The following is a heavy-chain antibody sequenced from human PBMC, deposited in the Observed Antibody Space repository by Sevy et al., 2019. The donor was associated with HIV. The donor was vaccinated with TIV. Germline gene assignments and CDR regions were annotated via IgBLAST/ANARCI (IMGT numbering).Heavy chain of an antibody. V-gene: IGHV3-43*01. CDR3: ARDIAAAGTDAFDI. Sequence: GGSLRLSCAASGFTFDDYTMHWVRQAPGKGLEWVSLISWDGGSTYYADSVKGRFTISRDNSKNSLYLQINSLRTEDTALYYCARDIAAAGTDAFDIWGQGTMVTVSS. J-gene: IGHJ3*02. CDR2: ISWDGGST. D-gene: IGHD6-13*01. CDR1: GFTFDDYT.